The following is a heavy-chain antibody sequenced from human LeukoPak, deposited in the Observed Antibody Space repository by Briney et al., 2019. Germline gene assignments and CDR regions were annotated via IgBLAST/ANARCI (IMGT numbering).Heavy chain of an antibody. CDR1: GYSFSTYW. V-gene: IGHV5-51*01. D-gene: IGHD5-18*01. CDR2: IYPDDSDT. Sequence: GESLKISCKGSGYSFSTYWIGWLRQIPGKGLEWMGIIYPDDSDTTYSPSFQGQVTISADKSVSTAYLQWSSLKASDTAMYYCARGYSYGDYWGQGTLVTVSS. CDR3: ARGYSYGDY. J-gene: IGHJ4*02.